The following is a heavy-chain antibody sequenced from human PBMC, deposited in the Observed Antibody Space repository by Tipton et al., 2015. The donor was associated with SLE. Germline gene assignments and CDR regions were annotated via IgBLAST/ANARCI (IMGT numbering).Heavy chain of an antibody. CDR2: INHSGST. D-gene: IGHD3-9*01. Sequence: TLSLTCAVYGGSFSGYYWSWIRQPPGKGLEWIGEINHSGSTNYNPSLKSRVTISVDTPKHQFSLKLSSVTAADTAVYYCAKGGYDILTGYYPSGWFDPWGQGTLVTVSS. CDR3: AKGGYDILTGYYPSGWFDP. V-gene: IGHV4-34*01. J-gene: IGHJ5*02. CDR1: GGSFSGYY.